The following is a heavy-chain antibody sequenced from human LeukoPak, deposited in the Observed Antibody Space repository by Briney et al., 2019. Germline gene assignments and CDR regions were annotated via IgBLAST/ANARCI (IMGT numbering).Heavy chain of an antibody. CDR2: IYSAGAT. V-gene: IGHV3-53*01. Sequence: GGSLRLSCAAPGFTVSDNYMTWVRQAPGKGLEWVSSIYSAGATHYAESVKGRFTISRDNSKNTLYLQMNSLRAEDMAVYYCARIEWERLGRAFDIWGQGTMVTVSS. J-gene: IGHJ3*02. D-gene: IGHD1-26*01. CDR1: GFTVSDNY. CDR3: ARIEWERLGRAFDI.